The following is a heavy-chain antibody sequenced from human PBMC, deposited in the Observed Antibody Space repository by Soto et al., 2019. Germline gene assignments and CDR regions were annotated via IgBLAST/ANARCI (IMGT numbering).Heavy chain of an antibody. CDR3: ARMRFGQNYYYYGMDV. J-gene: IGHJ6*02. V-gene: IGHV2-70*01. CDR2: IDWDDDK. CDR1: GFSLSTSGMC. D-gene: IGHD3-10*01. Sequence: SGPTLVNPTQTLTLTCTFSGFSLSTSGMCVSWIRQPPGKALEWLALIDWDDDKYYSTSLKTRLTISNDTSKNQVVLTMTNMDPVDTATYYCARMRFGQNYYYYGMDVWGQGTTVTVSS.